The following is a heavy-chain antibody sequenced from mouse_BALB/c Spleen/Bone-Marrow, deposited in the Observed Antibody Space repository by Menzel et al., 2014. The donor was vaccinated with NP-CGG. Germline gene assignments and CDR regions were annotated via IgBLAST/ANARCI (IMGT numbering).Heavy chain of an antibody. Sequence: EVQLQQSGPELVKPGASVKISCKASGYSFTGYFMNWVMQSHGKGLEWIGRINPYNGDTFYNQKFKGKATLTVDKSSSTAHMELWSLASEDSAVYYCAREGGYYYGRSPYFDVWGAGTTVTVSS. CDR3: AREGGYYYGRSPYFDV. CDR1: GYSFTGYF. D-gene: IGHD1-1*01. J-gene: IGHJ1*01. CDR2: INPYNGDT. V-gene: IGHV1-20*02.